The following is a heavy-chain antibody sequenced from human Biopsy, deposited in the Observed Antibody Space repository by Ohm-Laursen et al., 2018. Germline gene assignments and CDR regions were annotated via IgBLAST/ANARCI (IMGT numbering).Heavy chain of an antibody. Sequence: SLRLSCSATGFTFSSYAMTWFHQAPGKGLEWVSTISGNSDIIYDTDSVKGRFTISRDNSKNTLYLQMNSLRADDTAVYYCALAAAQTVTHFDYWGQGTLVTVPS. CDR1: GFTFSSYA. V-gene: IGHV3-23*01. J-gene: IGHJ4*02. CDR3: ALAAAQTVTHFDY. CDR2: ISGNSDII. D-gene: IGHD4-17*01.